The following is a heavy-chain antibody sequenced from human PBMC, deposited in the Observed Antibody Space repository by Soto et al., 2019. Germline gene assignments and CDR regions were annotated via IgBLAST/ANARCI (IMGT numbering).Heavy chain of an antibody. Sequence: EVQLVESGGGLVKPGGSLRLSCTASGSTFTLTWMNWVRQAPGKGLEWVGRIKSKKDGGTSDYAAPVRGRFTISRDDSESTVFLQVISLKTEDTAVYYCARDNYHVMDVWGQGTTVTVSS. CDR3: ARDNYHVMDV. D-gene: IGHD2-21*02. J-gene: IGHJ6*02. V-gene: IGHV3-15*07. CDR2: IKSKKDGGTS. CDR1: GSTFTLTW.